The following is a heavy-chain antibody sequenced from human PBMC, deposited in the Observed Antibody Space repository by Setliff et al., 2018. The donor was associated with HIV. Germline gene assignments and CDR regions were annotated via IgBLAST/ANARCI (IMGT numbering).Heavy chain of an antibody. CDR1: GGSISSYY. CDR3: ARGHSYYYDRSGPYYFDY. V-gene: IGHV4-4*08. CDR2: IYSSGST. J-gene: IGHJ4*02. D-gene: IGHD3-22*01. Sequence: SETLSLTCTVSGGSISSYYWSWIRQPPGRGLEWIGYIYSSGSTSYNPSLKSRVTISVDTSKNQFSLKLSSVTAADTAVYYCARGHSYYYDRSGPYYFDYWGQGTLVTV.